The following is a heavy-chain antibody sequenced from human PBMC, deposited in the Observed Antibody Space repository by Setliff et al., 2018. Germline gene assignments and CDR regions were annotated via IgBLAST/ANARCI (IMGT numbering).Heavy chain of an antibody. J-gene: IGHJ6*02. CDR1: GGSISSGDYY. CDR3: ARENLSSGWYVGGYYYYYGMDV. Sequence: KTSETLSLTCTVSGGSISSGDYYWSWIRQPPGKGLAWIGYIYSSGSTYYNPSRKSRVSISVDTSKNQFYLKLSSVTAADTAVYYCARENLSSGWYVGGYYYYYGMDVWGQGTTVTVSS. V-gene: IGHV4-30-4*08. D-gene: IGHD6-19*01. CDR2: IYSSGST.